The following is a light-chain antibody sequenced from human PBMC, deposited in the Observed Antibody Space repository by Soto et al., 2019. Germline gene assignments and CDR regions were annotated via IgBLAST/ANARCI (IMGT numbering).Light chain of an antibody. Sequence: EIVMTQSPATLSVSPCERVTLSCRASQSVSYNLAWYQQKPGQAPRLLIYGASSRATGIPDRFSGSGSGTDFTLTISRLEPEDFAVYYCQQYGSSPITFGQGTRLEIK. V-gene: IGKV3-20*01. CDR2: GAS. J-gene: IGKJ5*01. CDR1: QSVSYN. CDR3: QQYGSSPIT.